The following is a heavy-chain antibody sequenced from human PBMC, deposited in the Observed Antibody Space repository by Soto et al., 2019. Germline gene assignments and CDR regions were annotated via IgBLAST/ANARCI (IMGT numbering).Heavy chain of an antibody. D-gene: IGHD6-19*01. CDR2: IVPIFGTA. V-gene: IGHV1-69*01. J-gene: IGHJ6*02. Sequence: QVQLVQSGAEVEKPGSSVKVSCKASGGTFSSYAISWVRQAPGQGLEWMGGIVPIFGTANYAQKFQGRVTMTAHESRSQAYMQLGSLRSEDTAVYYCARSFSAVAVYYYGMDVWGQGTTVTVSS. CDR1: GGTFSSYA. CDR3: ARSFSAVAVYYYGMDV.